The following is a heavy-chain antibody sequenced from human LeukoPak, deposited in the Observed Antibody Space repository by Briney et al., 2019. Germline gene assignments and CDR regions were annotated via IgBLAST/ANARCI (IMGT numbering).Heavy chain of an antibody. CDR1: GGSVSSNY. CDR3: ARIQSSSSPFDY. CDR2: IYYSGTT. D-gene: IGHD2-2*01. V-gene: IGHV4-59*02. Sequence: PSETLSLTCTVSGGSVSSNYWSWIRQPPGKGLEWIGYIYYSGTTTYNPSLESRFTISVDTSKNQFSLRLSSVTAADTAVYFCARIQSSSSPFDYWAREPWSPSPQ. J-gene: IGHJ4*02.